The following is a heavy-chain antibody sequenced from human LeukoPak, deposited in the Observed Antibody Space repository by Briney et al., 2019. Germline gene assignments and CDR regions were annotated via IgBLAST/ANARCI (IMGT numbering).Heavy chain of an antibody. CDR3: ARHLGSSSWLDP. D-gene: IGHD2-2*01. Sequence: PSETLSLTCTVSGGSISSSNHYWGWIRQPPGKGLEWIGLISYTGSTSYNPSLESRITISADQSKNQFSLKVISVTAADTAVYYCARHLGSSSWLDPWGQGTLVTVSS. V-gene: IGHV4-39*01. CDR2: ISYTGST. CDR1: GGSISSSNHY. J-gene: IGHJ5*02.